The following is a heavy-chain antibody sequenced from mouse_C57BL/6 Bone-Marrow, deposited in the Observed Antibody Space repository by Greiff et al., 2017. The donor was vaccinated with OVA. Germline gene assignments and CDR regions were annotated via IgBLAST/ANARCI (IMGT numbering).Heavy chain of an antibody. Sequence: VKVVESGAELVKPGASVKLSCKASGYTFTEYTIHWVKQRSGQGLEWIGWFYPGSGSIKYNEKFKDKATLTADKSSSTVYMELSRLTSDDSAVYFCARHEEDGYYFDYWGQGTTLTVSS. CDR2: FYPGSGSI. CDR3: ARHEEDGYYFDY. J-gene: IGHJ2*01. CDR1: GYTFTEYT. V-gene: IGHV1-62-2*01. D-gene: IGHD2-3*01.